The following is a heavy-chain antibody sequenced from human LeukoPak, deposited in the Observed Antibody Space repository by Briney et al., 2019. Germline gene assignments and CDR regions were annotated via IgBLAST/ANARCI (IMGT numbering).Heavy chain of an antibody. V-gene: IGHV4-39*07. CDR3: ASSLGDFWSGYFDY. CDR1: GGSISSSSYY. J-gene: IGHJ4*02. CDR2: IYYSGST. Sequence: SETLSLTCTVSGGSISSSSYYWGWIRQPPGKGLEWIGSIYYSGSTYYNPSLKSRVTISVDTSKNQFSLKLSSVTAADTAVYYCASSLGDFWSGYFDYWGQGTLVTVSS. D-gene: IGHD3-3*01.